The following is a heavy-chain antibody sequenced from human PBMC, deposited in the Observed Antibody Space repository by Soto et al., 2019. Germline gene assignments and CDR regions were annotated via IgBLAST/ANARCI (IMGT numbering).Heavy chain of an antibody. CDR2: FSWDGSST. V-gene: IGHV3-43*01. J-gene: IGHJ6*02. CDR3: AKAVGGYYYGMDV. Sequence: EVHLVESGGVVVQPGGSLRLSCAASGFTFADYTMHWVRQVPGKGLEWISLFSWDGSSTYYGDSVKGRFTISRDNSKNSLYLQMNSLRPEDTAVYYCAKAVGGYYYGMDVWGQGTTVTVS. CDR1: GFTFADYT. D-gene: IGHD3-16*01.